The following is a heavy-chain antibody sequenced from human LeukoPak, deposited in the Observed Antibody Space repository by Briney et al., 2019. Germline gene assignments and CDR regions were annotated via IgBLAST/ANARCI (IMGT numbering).Heavy chain of an antibody. J-gene: IGHJ4*02. V-gene: IGHV1-2*02. CDR3: ARPGFCSSTSCSYFDY. CDR2: INPNSGGT. CDR1: GYTFTGYY. Sequence: GASVKVSCKASGYTFTGYYMHWVRQAPGQGLEWMGWINPNSGGTNYAQKLQGRVTMTTDTSTTTAYMELRSLRSDDTAVYYCARPGFCSSTSCSYFDYWGQGTLVTVSS. D-gene: IGHD2-2*01.